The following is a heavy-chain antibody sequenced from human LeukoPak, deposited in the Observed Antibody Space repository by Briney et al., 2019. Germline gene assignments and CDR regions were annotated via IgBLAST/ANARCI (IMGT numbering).Heavy chain of an antibody. V-gene: IGHV3-7*01. CDR1: GFTFSSYW. CDR3: ARGFLEWPRDYWYFDL. Sequence: PGGSLRLSCAASGFTFSSYWMSWVRQAPGKGLEWVANIKQDGSEKYYVDSVKGRFTISRDNAKNSLYLQMNSLRAEDTAVYYCARGFLEWPRDYWYFDLWGRGTLVTVSS. J-gene: IGHJ2*01. CDR2: IKQDGSEK. D-gene: IGHD3-3*01.